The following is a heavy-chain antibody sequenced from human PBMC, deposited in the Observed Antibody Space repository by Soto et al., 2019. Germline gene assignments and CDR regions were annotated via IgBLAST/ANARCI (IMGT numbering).Heavy chain of an antibody. CDR1: GGSISSSNW. Sequence: QVQLQESGPGLVKPSGTLSLTCAVSGGSISSSNWWSWVRQPPGKGLEWIGEIYHSGSTNYNPSLKRRFTXXVDKSKNQFSLKLSSVTAADTAVYYCARGEEYDYGDDSFDYWGQGTLVTVSS. D-gene: IGHD4-17*01. CDR3: ARGEEYDYGDDSFDY. V-gene: IGHV4-4*02. J-gene: IGHJ4*02. CDR2: IYHSGST.